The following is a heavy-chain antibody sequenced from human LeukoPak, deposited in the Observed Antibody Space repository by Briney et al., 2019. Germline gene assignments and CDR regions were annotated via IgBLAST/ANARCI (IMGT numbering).Heavy chain of an antibody. V-gene: IGHV4-61*02. J-gene: IGHJ4*02. Sequence: PSETLSLTCTVSGGSISSGSYYWGWIRQPAGKGLEWIGRIYSSGSTNYNPSLKSRFTISVDTSKNQFSLKLSSVTAADAAVYYCARDHYGEVAYWGQGTLVTVSS. D-gene: IGHD4-17*01. CDR1: GGSISSGSYY. CDR2: IYSSGST. CDR3: ARDHYGEVAY.